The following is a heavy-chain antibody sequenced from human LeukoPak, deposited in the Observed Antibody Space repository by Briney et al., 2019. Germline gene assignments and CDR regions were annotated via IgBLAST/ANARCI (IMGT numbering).Heavy chain of an antibody. Sequence: GGSLRLSCAASGRTVTNNYWHWVRQPPGKGPEWISILYSDGDTKYADSVKGRSTFSRDSSRNPLYLQMNGLRAGDTAVYYCTYGDYPLTYWGQGTLVSVSS. V-gene: IGHV3-66*01. CDR2: LYSDGDT. CDR3: TYGDYPLTY. D-gene: IGHD4-17*01. CDR1: GRTVTNNY. J-gene: IGHJ4*02.